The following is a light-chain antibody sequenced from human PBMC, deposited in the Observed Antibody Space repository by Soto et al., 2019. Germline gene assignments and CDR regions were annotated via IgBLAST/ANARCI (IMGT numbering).Light chain of an antibody. CDR1: QSVSRF. J-gene: IGKJ1*01. CDR3: QQRSNWPWT. CDR2: DAS. Sequence: EIVLTQSPATLSLSPGERATLSCRASQSVSRFLAWYQQKPGQAPRLLIYDASNRATGIPARFSGSGSGTDFILTISSLEPEDFAVYYCQQRSNWPWTFGQGTKVELK. V-gene: IGKV3-11*01.